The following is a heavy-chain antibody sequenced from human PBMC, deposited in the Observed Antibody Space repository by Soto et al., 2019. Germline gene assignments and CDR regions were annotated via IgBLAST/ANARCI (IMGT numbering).Heavy chain of an antibody. J-gene: IGHJ4*02. V-gene: IGHV3-11*01. CDR3: ARDLRYFDY. Sequence: PGGSLRLSCAASGFTFSDYQMSWFRQAAGKGLDWISYISNTSATIYLADSVKGRFTVSRDNAKNSLYLQMDSLRDEDTAVYYCARDLRYFDYWGQGALVTVSP. D-gene: IGHD3-9*01. CDR1: GFTFSDYQ. CDR2: ISNTSATI.